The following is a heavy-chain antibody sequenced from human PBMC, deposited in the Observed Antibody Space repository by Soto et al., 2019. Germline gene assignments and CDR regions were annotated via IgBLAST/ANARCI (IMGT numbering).Heavy chain of an antibody. CDR2: IWSDGSKK. Sequence: QVQLVESGGGVVQPGRSLRLSCAASGFTFSSSVMHWVRQAPGRGLEWVAVIWSDGSKKYYADSVTGRFAISRDNSINTLYLQMSILSAEDTAVYYCARELLWRGYHYALDVWGQGTTVTVSS. CDR1: GFTFSSSV. CDR3: ARELLWRGYHYALDV. D-gene: IGHD3-3*01. V-gene: IGHV3-33*01. J-gene: IGHJ6*02.